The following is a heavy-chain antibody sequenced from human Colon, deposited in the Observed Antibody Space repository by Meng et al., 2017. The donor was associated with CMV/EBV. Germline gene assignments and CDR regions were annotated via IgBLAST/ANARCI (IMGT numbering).Heavy chain of an antibody. CDR2: IYYSGSI. Sequence: SETLSLTCIVSSGSMSTYYWSWIRQPPGKGLEWIGYIYYSGSIFYNPSLKTRVIISVDSSKTQFSLNLSSVTAADTAVYYCARADCSSTTCLFDSWGQGTLVTSPQ. CDR3: ARADCSSTTCLFDS. V-gene: IGHV4-59*01. CDR1: SGSMSTYY. D-gene: IGHD2-2*01. J-gene: IGHJ4*02.